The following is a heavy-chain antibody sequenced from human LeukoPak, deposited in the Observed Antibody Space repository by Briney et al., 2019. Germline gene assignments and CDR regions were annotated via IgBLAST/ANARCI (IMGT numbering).Heavy chain of an antibody. J-gene: IGHJ6*03. V-gene: IGHV4-39*07. CDR1: GGSISSSSYY. CDR2: IYYSGST. D-gene: IGHD6-6*01. Sequence: SETLSLTCTVSGGSISSSSYYWGWIRQPPGKGLEWIGSIYYSGSTYYNPSLKSRVTISVDTSKNQFSLKLSSVTAADPAGYYLARDSFHCSSFPPYYYYSYRDVWGKGTTVTVS. CDR3: ARDSFHCSSFPPYYYYSYRDV.